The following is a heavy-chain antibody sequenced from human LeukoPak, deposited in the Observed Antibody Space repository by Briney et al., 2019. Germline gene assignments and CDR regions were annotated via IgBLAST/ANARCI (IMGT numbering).Heavy chain of an antibody. CDR2: IYYSGST. CDR1: GGSISSYY. D-gene: IGHD6-13*01. CDR3: AGELPGIAAAGPLPNWFDP. Sequence: SETLSLTCTVSGGSISSYYWSWIRQPPGKGLEWIGYIYYSGSTNYNPSLKSRVTISVDTSKNQSSLKLSSVTAADTAVYYCAGELPGIAAAGPLPNWFDPWGQGTLVTVSS. V-gene: IGHV4-59*08. J-gene: IGHJ5*02.